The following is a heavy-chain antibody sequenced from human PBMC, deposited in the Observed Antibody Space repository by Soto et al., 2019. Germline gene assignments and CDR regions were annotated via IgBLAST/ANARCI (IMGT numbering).Heavy chain of an antibody. J-gene: IGHJ6*02. CDR3: VRDWSTFWGMDV. CDR1: GFTFSSYG. Sequence: PGESLKISCAASGFTFSSYGMHCVRQAPGKGLEWVAVISYDGSNKYYADSVKGPFTISRDNSKNTLYLQMNSLRAEDTAVYYCVRDWSTFWGMDVWGQGTTVTV. V-gene: IGHV3-30*03. CDR2: ISYDGSNK.